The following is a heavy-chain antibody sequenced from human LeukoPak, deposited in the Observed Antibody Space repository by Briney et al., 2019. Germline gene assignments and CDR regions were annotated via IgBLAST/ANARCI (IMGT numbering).Heavy chain of an antibody. J-gene: IGHJ4*02. CDR2: IWYDGSNK. D-gene: IGHD6-19*01. V-gene: IGHV3-33*01. CDR1: GFTFSSYG. Sequence: GRSLRLSCAASGFTFSSYGMHWVRQAPGKGLEWVAVIWYDGSNKYYADSVKGRFTISRDNSKNTLYLQMNSLRAEDTAVYYCARDLRVGIAGAGLDYWGQGTLVTVSS. CDR3: ARDLRVGIAGAGLDY.